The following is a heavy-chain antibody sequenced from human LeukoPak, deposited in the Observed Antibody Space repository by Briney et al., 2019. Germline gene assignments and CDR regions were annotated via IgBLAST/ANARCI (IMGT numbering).Heavy chain of an antibody. J-gene: IGHJ4*02. Sequence: PSETLSLTCTVSGGSISSGGYYWTWIRQHPGKGLEWIGYISYSGPTYYTPSLKSRVTIALDTPKNQFSLNLNSVTAEDTAVYYCARGLTHDSRGFDYWGQGTRVTVSS. CDR2: ISYSGPT. D-gene: IGHD3-22*01. CDR1: GGSISSGGYY. CDR3: ARGLTHDSRGFDY. V-gene: IGHV4-31*03.